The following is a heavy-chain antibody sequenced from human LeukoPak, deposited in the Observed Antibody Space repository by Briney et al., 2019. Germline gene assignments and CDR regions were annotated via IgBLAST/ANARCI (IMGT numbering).Heavy chain of an antibody. CDR2: ISASTTYT. J-gene: IGHJ3*02. Sequence: GGSLRLSCAASGFNFSGSAMSWVRQAPGKGLDWVSSISASTTYTYKHYADSVKGRFTIYRDNSKNTLYLQMNSLRAEDTAIYYCARGDNSAFDIWGQGTMVTVSS. D-gene: IGHD3-22*01. V-gene: IGHV3-23*01. CDR1: GFNFSGSA. CDR3: ARGDNSAFDI.